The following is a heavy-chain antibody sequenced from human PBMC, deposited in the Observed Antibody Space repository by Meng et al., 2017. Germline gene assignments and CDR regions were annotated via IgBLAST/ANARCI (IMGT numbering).Heavy chain of an antibody. V-gene: IGHV7-4-1*02. CDR1: GYTFTSYG. D-gene: IGHD3-22*01. CDR2: INTNTGNP. CDR3: ARAYDSSGYYPTVGIY. Sequence: QVQPVRSGAEVRKPGASVKVSFKASGYTFTSYGISWVRQAPGQGLEWMGWINTNTGNPTYAQGFTGRFVFSLDTSVSTAYLQISSLKAEDTAVYYCARAYDSSGYYPTVGIYWGQGTLVTVSS. J-gene: IGHJ4*02.